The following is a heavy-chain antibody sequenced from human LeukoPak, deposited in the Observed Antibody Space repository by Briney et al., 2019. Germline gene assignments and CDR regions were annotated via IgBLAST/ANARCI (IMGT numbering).Heavy chain of an antibody. J-gene: IGHJ5*02. CDR2: IHYTGST. V-gene: IGHV4-59*01. CDR3: ARGGYCGSGNDFRFDP. Sequence: SETLSLTCTVSGGSINSYYWSWIRQPPGKGLECIGYIHYTGSTNYNPSLKSRVTISVDTSKSQFSLKLSSVTAADTAIYYCARGGYCGSGNDFRFDPWGQGTLVTVSS. CDR1: GGSINSYY. D-gene: IGHD3-10*01.